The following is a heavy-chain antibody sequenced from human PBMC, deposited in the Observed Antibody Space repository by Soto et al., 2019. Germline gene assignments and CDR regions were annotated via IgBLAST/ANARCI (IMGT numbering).Heavy chain of an antibody. D-gene: IGHD2-8*01. CDR2: INPKSGGT. CDR3: ARGDSTDCSNGVCSFFYNHDMDV. V-gene: IGHV1-2*04. Sequence: ASVKVSCKASGYSLTDYHIHWVRQAPGQGLEWLGRINPKSGGTSTAQKFQGWVTMTTDTSISTASMELTRLTSDDTAIYYCARGDSTDCSNGVCSFFYNHDMDVWGQGTTVTVSS. CDR1: GYSLTDYH. J-gene: IGHJ6*02.